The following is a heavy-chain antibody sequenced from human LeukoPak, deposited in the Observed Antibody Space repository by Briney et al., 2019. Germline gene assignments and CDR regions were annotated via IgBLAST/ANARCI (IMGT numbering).Heavy chain of an antibody. Sequence: GGSLRLSCAASGFTFSSYAMSWVRQAPGKGLEWVSAIRGSGGSTYYADSVKGRFPISRDNSKNTLYLQMNSLRAEDTAVYYCAKDPRRQWLLQYYFDYWGQGTLVTVSS. V-gene: IGHV3-23*01. J-gene: IGHJ4*02. CDR1: GFTFSSYA. CDR2: IRGSGGST. CDR3: AKDPRRQWLLQYYFDY. D-gene: IGHD6-19*01.